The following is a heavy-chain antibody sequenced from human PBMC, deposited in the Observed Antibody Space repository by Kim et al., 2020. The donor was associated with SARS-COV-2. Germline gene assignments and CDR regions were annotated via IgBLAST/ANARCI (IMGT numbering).Heavy chain of an antibody. CDR1: GFTFSSYA. D-gene: IGHD3-3*01. J-gene: IGHJ4*02. CDR3: AKDRGNYDFWSGSSGCFEY. V-gene: IGHV3-23*01. CDR2: ISGSGGST. Sequence: GGSLRLSCAASGFTFSSYAMSWVRQAPGKGLEWVSAISGSGGSTYYADSVKGRFTISRDNSKNTLYLQMNSLRAEDTAVYYCAKDRGNYDFWSGSSGCFEYWGQGTLVTVSS.